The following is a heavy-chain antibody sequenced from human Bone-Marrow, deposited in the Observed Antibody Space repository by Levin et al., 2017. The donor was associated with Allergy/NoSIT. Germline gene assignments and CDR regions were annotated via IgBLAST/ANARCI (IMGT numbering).Heavy chain of an antibody. J-gene: IGHJ2*01. Sequence: ASVKVSCKASGYTLNNYDIHWVRQATGQGLEWMGWMSPNSGNTGYAQKFQGRVTITRNTSIGTAYMELSGLRSEDTAVYYCARGLLWYFDIWGRGTLVIVSS. V-gene: IGHV1-8*01. CDR2: MSPNSGNT. CDR3: ARGLLWYFDI. CDR1: GYTLNNYD.